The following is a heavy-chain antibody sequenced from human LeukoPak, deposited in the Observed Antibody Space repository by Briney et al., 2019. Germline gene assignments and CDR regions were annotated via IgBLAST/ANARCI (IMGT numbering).Heavy chain of an antibody. CDR3: ARHSCYDS. J-gene: IGHJ4*02. D-gene: IGHD3-16*01. V-gene: IGHV5-51*01. CDR1: GFTFSTYS. Sequence: GESLKISCKGSGFTFSTYSFAWVRQMPGEGLEWMGVIYAGDSSTRYSPSFQGQVTISVDKSISTAYLQWSSLKASDSAMYYCARHSCYDSWGQGTLVTVSS. CDR2: IYAGDSST.